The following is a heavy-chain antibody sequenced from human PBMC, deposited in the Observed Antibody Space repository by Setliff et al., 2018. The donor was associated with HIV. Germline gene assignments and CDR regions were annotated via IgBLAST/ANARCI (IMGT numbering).Heavy chain of an antibody. V-gene: IGHV4-39*07. J-gene: IGHJ6*03. CDR3: ARVRDPNWNYDMDV. D-gene: IGHD1-1*01. Sequence: ETLSLTCTVSGGSISSSSYYWGWIRQPPGKGLEWIGSIYYSGSTYYNPSLKSRVTISVDTSKNQFSLKLNSITAADTAIYFCARVRDPNWNYDMDVWGQGTTVTVSS. CDR1: GGSISSSSYY. CDR2: IYYSGST.